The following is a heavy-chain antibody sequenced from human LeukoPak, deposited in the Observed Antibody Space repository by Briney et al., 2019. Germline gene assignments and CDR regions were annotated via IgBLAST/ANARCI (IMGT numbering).Heavy chain of an antibody. V-gene: IGHV3-64*04. CDR3: AKDLPLWFGELLIDY. D-gene: IGHD3-10*01. Sequence: GGSLRLSCSASGFTFSSYAMHWVRQAPGKGLEYVSAISSNGGSTYYADSVKGRFTISRDNSKNTLYLQMNSLRAEDTAVYYCAKDLPLWFGELLIDYWGQGTLVTVSS. CDR1: GFTFSSYA. J-gene: IGHJ4*02. CDR2: ISSNGGST.